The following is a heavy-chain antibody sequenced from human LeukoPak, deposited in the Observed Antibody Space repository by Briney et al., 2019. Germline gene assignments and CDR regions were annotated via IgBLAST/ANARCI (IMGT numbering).Heavy chain of an antibody. Sequence: GGSLRLSCAASGFTFGSYAMHWVRQAPGKGLEWVAVISYDGSNKYYADSVKGRFTISRDNSKNTLYLQMNSLRAEDTAVYYCARALRGQYQLLGLVDYWGQGTLVTVSS. V-gene: IGHV3-30*04. CDR3: ARALRGQYQLLGLVDY. CDR2: ISYDGSNK. J-gene: IGHJ4*02. CDR1: GFTFGSYA. D-gene: IGHD2-2*01.